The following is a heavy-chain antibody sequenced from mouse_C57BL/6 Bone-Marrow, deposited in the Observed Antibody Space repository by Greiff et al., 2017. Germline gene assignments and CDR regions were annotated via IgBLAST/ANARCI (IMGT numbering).Heavy chain of an antibody. Sequence: QVTLKVSGPGILQPSQTLSLTCSFSGFSLSTFGMGVGWIRQPSGQGLEWLAHIWWDDDKYYNPALKSRPTISKDTSKNQVFLKIANVDTADTATYYCARISDYGRYYYAMDYWGQGTSVTVSA. V-gene: IGHV8-8*01. CDR1: GFSLSTFGMG. CDR2: IWWDDDK. J-gene: IGHJ4*01. CDR3: ARISDYGRYYYAMDY. D-gene: IGHD1-1*02.